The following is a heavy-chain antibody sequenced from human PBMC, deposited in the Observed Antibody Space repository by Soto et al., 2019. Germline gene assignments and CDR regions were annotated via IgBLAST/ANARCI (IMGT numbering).Heavy chain of an antibody. Sequence: TLSLTCTVSGGSISSGGDYWSWIRQNPGRGLEWIGYIYYSGSTYYNPSLKSRMTISVDTSKNEFSLNVTSVTAADMAVYFCARKTLFGAFDYWGQVTQLTASS. D-gene: IGHD3-10*01. V-gene: IGHV4-31*03. CDR3: ARKTLFGAFDY. CDR1: GGSISSGGDY. J-gene: IGHJ4*02. CDR2: IYYSGST.